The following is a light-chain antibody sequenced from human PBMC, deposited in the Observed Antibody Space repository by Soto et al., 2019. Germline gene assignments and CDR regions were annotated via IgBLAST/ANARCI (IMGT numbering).Light chain of an antibody. CDR3: PQRHMWPIS. V-gene: IGKV3-11*01. CDR1: QSFRGL. CDR2: DAY. J-gene: IGKJ5*01. Sequence: EVMLTESPGAGSLSTAERGTPPCRASQSFRGLLAWYQQKPGQAPRLLIYDAYNRATGIPPRFSGSGSGTGFTMTIGSLDRKDSAVHYCPQRHMWPISFGQGTRLEIK.